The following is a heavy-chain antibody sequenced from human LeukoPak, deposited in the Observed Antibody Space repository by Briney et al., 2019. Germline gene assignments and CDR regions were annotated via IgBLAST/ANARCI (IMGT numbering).Heavy chain of an antibody. J-gene: IGHJ4*02. Sequence: SQTLSLTCTVSGGSISSGGYYWSWIRQPPGKGLEWIGYIYHSGSTYYNPSLKSRVTISVDRSKNQFSLKLSSVTAADTAVYYCARSRPVHCSIISCYGLDPFAYWGQGTLVTVSS. CDR1: GGSISSGGYY. CDR2: IYHSGST. CDR3: ARSRPVHCSIISCYGLDPFAY. D-gene: IGHD2-2*01. V-gene: IGHV4-30-2*01.